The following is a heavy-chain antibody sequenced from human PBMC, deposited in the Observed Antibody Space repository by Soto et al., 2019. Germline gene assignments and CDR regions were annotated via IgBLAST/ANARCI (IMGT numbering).Heavy chain of an antibody. CDR1: GFTFSSYA. Sequence: EVQLLESGGGLVQPGGSLRLSCAASGFTFSSYAMSWVRQAPGKGLEWVSAISGSGGSTYYAESVKGRFTISRDNSKNTLYLQMNSLRAEDTAVYYCAKDRVNVDTAMVRGNWFDPWGQGTLVTVSS. D-gene: IGHD5-18*01. CDR2: ISGSGGST. J-gene: IGHJ5*02. V-gene: IGHV3-23*01. CDR3: AKDRVNVDTAMVRGNWFDP.